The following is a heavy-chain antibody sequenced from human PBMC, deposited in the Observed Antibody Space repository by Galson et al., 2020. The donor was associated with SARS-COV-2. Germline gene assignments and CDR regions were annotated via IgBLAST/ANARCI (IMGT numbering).Heavy chain of an antibody. D-gene: IGHD3-16*01. CDR2: TYYRSQWYS. V-gene: IGHV6-1*01. J-gene: IGHJ4*02. CDR1: RDSVSNNSAA. CDR3: ARGPGGGFDS. Sequence: SQTLSLTCALSRDSVSNNSAAWNWIRQPPSRCLEWLGRTYYRSQWYSDYAVSVKSRITINSDTSKNLFSLQLTSVTPADTSVYYCARGPGGGFDSGGQGTLVTVSS.